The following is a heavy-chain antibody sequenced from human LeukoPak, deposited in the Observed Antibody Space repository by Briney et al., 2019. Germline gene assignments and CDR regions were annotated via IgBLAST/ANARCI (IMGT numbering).Heavy chain of an antibody. J-gene: IGHJ4*02. Sequence: PGGSLRLSCAASGFTFSNYSMTWVRQTPGKGLEWVGFTKNKTNRGTTEYAASVKGRSTISRDDSKSIAYLQMNSLKTEDTAVYYYTRDPRGPPMIVVVITTDYWGQGTLVTVSS. D-gene: IGHD3-22*01. V-gene: IGHV3-49*04. CDR2: TKNKTNRGTT. CDR3: TRDPRGPPMIVVVITTDY. CDR1: GFTFSNYS.